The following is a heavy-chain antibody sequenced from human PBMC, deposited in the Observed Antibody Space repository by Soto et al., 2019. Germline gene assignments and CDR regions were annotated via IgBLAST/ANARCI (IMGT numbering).Heavy chain of an antibody. V-gene: IGHV1-18*01. CDR2: ISAYNGNT. D-gene: IGHD6-13*01. Sequence: ASVKVSCKASSYTFASYGISWVRQAPGQGLEWMGWISAYNGNTNYAQKLQGRVTMTTDTSTSTAYMELRSLRSDDTAVYYCARVIAAAADFDYRGQGTLVTVPS. CDR1: SYTFASYG. J-gene: IGHJ4*02. CDR3: ARVIAAAADFDY.